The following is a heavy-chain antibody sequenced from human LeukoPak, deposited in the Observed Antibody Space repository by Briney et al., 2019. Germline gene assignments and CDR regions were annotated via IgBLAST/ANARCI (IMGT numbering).Heavy chain of an antibody. CDR2: IYDNGRT. CDR1: GGSISTYY. D-gene: IGHD5-12*01. Sequence: SETLSLTCTVSGGSISTYYWTWIRQPPGKGLEWIGHIYDNGRTRSNPSLKSRVIVSVDTSKNQFSLKPSSVAAADTAVYYCASPHFDGIVATSIGYWGQGTLVTVSS. J-gene: IGHJ4*02. V-gene: IGHV4-59*12. CDR3: ASPHFDGIVATSIGY.